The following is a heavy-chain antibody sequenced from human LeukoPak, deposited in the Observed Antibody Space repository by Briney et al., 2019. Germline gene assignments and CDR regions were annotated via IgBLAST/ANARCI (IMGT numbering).Heavy chain of an antibody. J-gene: IGHJ4*02. CDR2: ISGSGCST. D-gene: IGHD2-2*01. Sequence: KPGGSLRLSCAASGFTFSSYSMSWVRQAPGKGLEGVSGISGSGCSTDYAGSVKGRFTISRYNAKNTLYLKMNSLRVEDTAVYYCAKDPGYQVVYCFDYWGQGTLVTVSS. CDR3: AKDPGYQVVYCFDY. CDR1: GFTFSSYS. V-gene: IGHV3-23*01.